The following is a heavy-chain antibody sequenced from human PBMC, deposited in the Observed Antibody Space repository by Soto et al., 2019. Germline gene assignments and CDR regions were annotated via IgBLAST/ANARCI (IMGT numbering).Heavy chain of an antibody. CDR2: INHSGST. CDR3: AKTGYSSSWYNLLYNWFDP. Sequence: SETLSLSCPFYCGCFSGDYWRFVRNPPGKRLECIGEINHSGSTNYNPSLKSRVTISVDTSKNQFSLKLSSVTAADTAVYYCAKTGYSSSWYNLLYNWFDPWGQGTLVTVSS. J-gene: IGHJ5*02. V-gene: IGHV4-34*01. CDR1: CGCFSGDY. D-gene: IGHD6-13*01.